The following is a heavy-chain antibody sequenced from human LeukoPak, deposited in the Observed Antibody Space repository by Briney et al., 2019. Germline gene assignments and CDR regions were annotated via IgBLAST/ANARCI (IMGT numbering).Heavy chain of an antibody. CDR1: GYTFTSYD. D-gene: IGHD6-19*01. CDR3: ARDLAVGGGFDY. CDR2: MNPNSGNT. Sequence: APVKVSCKASGYTFTSYDINWVRQATGQGLEWMGWMNPNSGNTGYAQKFRGRVTITRNTSISTAYMELSSLRSEDTAVYYCARDLAVGGGFDYWGQGTLVTVSS. J-gene: IGHJ4*02. V-gene: IGHV1-8*03.